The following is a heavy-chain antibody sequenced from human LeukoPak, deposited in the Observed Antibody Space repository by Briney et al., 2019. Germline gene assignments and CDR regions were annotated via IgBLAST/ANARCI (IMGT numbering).Heavy chain of an antibody. D-gene: IGHD3-22*01. J-gene: IGHJ3*02. CDR3: ARGPYKYDGSGAFDI. CDR2: IYTSGST. V-gene: IGHV4-61*02. CDR1: GDSISSGDYY. Sequence: SETLSLTCTVSGDSISSGDYYWSWIRQPAGKGLEWIGRIYTSGSTNYNHSLKGRVTISVDTSKNHFSLKLTPVTAADTAVYYCARGPYKYDGSGAFDIWGQGTMVTVSS.